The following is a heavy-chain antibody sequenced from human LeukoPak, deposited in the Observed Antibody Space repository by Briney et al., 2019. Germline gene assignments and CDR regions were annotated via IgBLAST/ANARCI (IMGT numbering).Heavy chain of an antibody. V-gene: IGHV1-8*01. Sequence: ASVKVSCKASGYTFTSYDINWVRQATGQGLEWMGWMNPNSGNIGYAQKFQGRVTMTRNTSISTAYMELSSLRSEDTAVYYCARGRYCSSTSCYWWDYYYYGMDVWGQGTTVTVSS. CDR2: MNPNSGNI. D-gene: IGHD2-2*01. J-gene: IGHJ6*02. CDR3: ARGRYCSSTSCYWWDYYYYGMDV. CDR1: GYTFTSYD.